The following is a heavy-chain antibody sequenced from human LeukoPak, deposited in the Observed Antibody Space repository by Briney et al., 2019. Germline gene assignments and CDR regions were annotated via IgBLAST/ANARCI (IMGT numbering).Heavy chain of an antibody. CDR3: ARPYYYDSSGYYSDFDY. D-gene: IGHD3-22*01. V-gene: IGHV3-21*01. CDR1: GFTFSRYS. J-gene: IGHJ4*02. CDR2: ISSSSSYI. Sequence: GGSLRLSCAASGFTFSRYSMNWVGQAPGKGLEWVSSISSSSSYIYYADSVKGRFTISRDNAKNSLYLQMNSLRAEDTAVYYCARPYYYDSSGYYSDFDYWGQGTLVTVSS.